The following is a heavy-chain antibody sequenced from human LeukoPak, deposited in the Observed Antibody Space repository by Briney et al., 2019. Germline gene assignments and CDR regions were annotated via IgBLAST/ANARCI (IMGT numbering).Heavy chain of an antibody. J-gene: IGHJ4*02. V-gene: IGHV3-23*01. CDR1: GFTFSSYA. Sequence: GGSLRLSCAASGFTFSSYAMSWVRQAPGRGLEWVSAISGSGGSTYYADSVKGRFTISRHDSKNTLYLQMNSLRAEDTAVYYCAILSGSGSYSYFDYWGQGTLVTVSS. CDR2: ISGSGGST. D-gene: IGHD3-10*01. CDR3: AILSGSGSYSYFDY.